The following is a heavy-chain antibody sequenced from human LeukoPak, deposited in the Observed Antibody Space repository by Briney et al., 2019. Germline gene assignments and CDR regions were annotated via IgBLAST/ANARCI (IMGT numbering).Heavy chain of an antibody. CDR3: ARGGVWGSYRFTGFFDS. V-gene: IGHV4-59*01. D-gene: IGHD3-16*02. Sequence: RPSETLSLTCTVSGGSISSYYWSWIRQPPGKGLEWIGYIYYSGNTNYNPSLKSRVTISVDMSKNQFSLRLSSVTAADTAVYYCARGGVWGSYRFTGFFDSWGQGTLVTVSS. J-gene: IGHJ5*01. CDR2: IYYSGNT. CDR1: GGSISSYY.